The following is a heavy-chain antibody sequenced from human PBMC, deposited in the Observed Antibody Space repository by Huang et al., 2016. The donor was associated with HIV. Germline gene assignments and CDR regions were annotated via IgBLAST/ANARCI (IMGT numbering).Heavy chain of an antibody. Sequence: EVQLVQSGAVVKKPGESLKISCKGSGYTFNGYWIGWVRQMPGKGLEVMGIIYPGDSDTTYSPSFQGQVTISADKSISTAYLQWSGLKASDTAMYYCARQGVGDFVVEPTGLGAFDIWGQGTMVTVSS. CDR1: GYTFNGYW. CDR3: ARQGVGDFVVEPTGLGAFDI. J-gene: IGHJ3*02. CDR2: IYPGDSDT. V-gene: IGHV5-51*01. D-gene: IGHD2-2*01.